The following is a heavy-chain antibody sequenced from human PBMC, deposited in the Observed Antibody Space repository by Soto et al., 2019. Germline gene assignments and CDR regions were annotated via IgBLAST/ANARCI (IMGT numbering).Heavy chain of an antibody. Sequence: QAGGSLRLSCAASGFTFSSYDMHWVRQATGKGLEWVSAIGTAGDTYYPGSVKGRFTISRENAKNSLYLQMNSLRAGDTAVYYCARVTRFVKGLTGPDSRRYMDVWGKGTTVTVSS. CDR1: GFTFSSYD. V-gene: IGHV3-13*01. J-gene: IGHJ6*03. D-gene: IGHD3-9*01. CDR3: ARVTRFVKGLTGPDSRRYMDV. CDR2: IGTAGDT.